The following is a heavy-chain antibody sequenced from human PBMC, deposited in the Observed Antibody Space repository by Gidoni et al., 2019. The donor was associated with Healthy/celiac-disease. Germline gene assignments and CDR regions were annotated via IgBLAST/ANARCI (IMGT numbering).Heavy chain of an antibody. CDR2: MNPNSGNT. V-gene: IGHV1-8*01. CDR1: GYTFTSYD. Sequence: QVQLVQSGAEVKKPGASVKVSCKASGYTFTSYDINWVRQATGQGLEWMGWMNPNSGNTGYAQKFQGRVTMTRNTSISTAYMELSSLRSEDTAVYYCARTYCYSCVYYYYYGMDVWGQGTTVTVSS. D-gene: IGHD2-15*01. CDR3: ARTYCYSCVYYYYYGMDV. J-gene: IGHJ6*02.